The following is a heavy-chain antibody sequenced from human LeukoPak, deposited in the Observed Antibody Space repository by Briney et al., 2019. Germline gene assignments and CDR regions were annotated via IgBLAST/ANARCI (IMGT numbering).Heavy chain of an antibody. CDR2: INPNSGGT. D-gene: IGHD5-12*01. J-gene: IGHJ4*02. Sequence: SVKVPCKACGYTFTRYYMHWLGQAAGQGLDWMGWINPNSGGTNYAQKFQGRVTMTRDTSISTAYMELSRLRSDDTAVYYCASRGYSGYELDYGGQGTLVTVSS. V-gene: IGHV1-2*02. CDR1: GYTFTRYY. CDR3: ASRGYSGYELDY.